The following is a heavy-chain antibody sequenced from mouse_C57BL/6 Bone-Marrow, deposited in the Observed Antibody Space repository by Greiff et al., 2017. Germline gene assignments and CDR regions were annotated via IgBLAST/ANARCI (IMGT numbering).Heavy chain of an antibody. J-gene: IGHJ2*01. V-gene: IGHV1-47*01. CDR2: FDPYNDDT. D-gene: IGHD2-2*01. CDR1: GYTFTTYP. Sequence: QVQLQQSGAELVMPGASVKMSCKASGYTFTTYPIEWMKQNHGQSLEWIGNFDPYNDDTKYNEKFKGKATLTVDKSASTAYMELSRLTSEDSAVYYCDTYGCDLSGDYWGQGTTLTVSS. CDR3: DTYGCDLSGDY.